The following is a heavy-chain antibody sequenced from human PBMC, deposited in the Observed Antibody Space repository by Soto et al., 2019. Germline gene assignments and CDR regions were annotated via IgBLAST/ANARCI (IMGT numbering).Heavy chain of an antibody. CDR1: GFTFSSYA. D-gene: IGHD6-13*01. Sequence: GSLRLSCAASGFTFSSYAMSWVRQAPGKGLEWVSAISGSGGSTYYADSVKGRFTISRDNSKNTLYLQMNSLRAEDTAVYYCAKDYYSSSWYISYGMDVWGQGTTVTAP. CDR2: ISGSGGST. CDR3: AKDYYSSSWYISYGMDV. V-gene: IGHV3-23*01. J-gene: IGHJ6*02.